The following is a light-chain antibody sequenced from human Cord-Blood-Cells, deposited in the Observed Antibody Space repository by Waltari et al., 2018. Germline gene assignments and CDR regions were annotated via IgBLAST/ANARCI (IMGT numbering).Light chain of an antibody. CDR1: QSVLYSSNNKNY. CDR3: QQYYSTPWT. J-gene: IGKJ1*01. Sequence: DIVMTQSPDSLAVSLGERATIKCKSSQSVLYSSNNKNYLAWYQQKPGQPPKLLIYWASTRESGVPDRFSGSWSGTDFTLTISSLQAEDVAVYYCQQYYSTPWTFGQGTKVEIK. CDR2: WAS. V-gene: IGKV4-1*01.